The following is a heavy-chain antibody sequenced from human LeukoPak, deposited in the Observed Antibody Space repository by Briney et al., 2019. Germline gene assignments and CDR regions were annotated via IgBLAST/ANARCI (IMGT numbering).Heavy chain of an antibody. J-gene: IGHJ4*02. D-gene: IGHD3/OR15-3a*01. CDR1: GYTLTELS. CDR2: FDPEDGET. Sequence: ASVKVSCKVSGYTLTELSMHWVRQAPGRGLEWMGGFDPEDGETIYAQKFQGRVTMTEDTSTDTAYVELSSLRSEDTAVYYCATVDFPPSHSFDYWGQGTLVTVSS. V-gene: IGHV1-24*01. CDR3: ATVDFPPSHSFDY.